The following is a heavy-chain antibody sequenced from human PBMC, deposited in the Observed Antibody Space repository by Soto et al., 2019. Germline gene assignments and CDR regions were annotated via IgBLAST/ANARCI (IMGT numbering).Heavy chain of an antibody. CDR1: GFTFSSYG. V-gene: IGHV3-30*18. CDR3: AKGLYYDSSGYPYYFDY. CDR2: ISYDGSNK. J-gene: IGHJ4*02. D-gene: IGHD3-22*01. Sequence: QVQLVESGGGVVQPGRSLRLSCAASGFTFSSYGMHWVRQAPGKGLEWVAVISYDGSNKYYADSVKGRFTISRDNSKNLXYLQMNSLRAEDTAVYYCAKGLYYDSSGYPYYFDYWGQGTLVTVSS.